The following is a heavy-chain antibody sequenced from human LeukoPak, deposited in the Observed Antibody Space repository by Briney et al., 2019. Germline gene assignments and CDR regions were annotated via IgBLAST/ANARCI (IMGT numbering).Heavy chain of an antibody. CDR3: AKGTSSWHEFDY. Sequence: GGSLRLSCAASGFTFDDYAMHWVRQAPGKGLEWVSLISWDGGSTYYADSVKGRFTISRDNSKNSLYLQMNSLRAEDTALYYCAKGTSSWHEFDYWGQGTLVTVSS. CDR2: ISWDGGST. CDR1: GFTFDDYA. D-gene: IGHD6-13*01. J-gene: IGHJ4*02. V-gene: IGHV3-43D*03.